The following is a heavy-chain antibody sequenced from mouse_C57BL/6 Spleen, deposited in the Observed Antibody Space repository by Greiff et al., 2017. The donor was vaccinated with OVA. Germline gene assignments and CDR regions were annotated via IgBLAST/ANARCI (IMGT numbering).Heavy chain of an antibody. D-gene: IGHD2-4*01. J-gene: IGHJ1*03. CDR2: INYDGSST. V-gene: IGHV5-16*01. CDR3: ARVSYDYDWYFDV. Sequence: EVNLVESEGGLVQPGSSMKLSCTASGFTFSDYYMAWVRQVPEKGLEWVANINYDGSSTYYLDSLKSRFIISRDNAKNILYLQMSSLKSEDTATYYCARVSYDYDWYFDVWGTGTTVTVSS. CDR1: GFTFSDYY.